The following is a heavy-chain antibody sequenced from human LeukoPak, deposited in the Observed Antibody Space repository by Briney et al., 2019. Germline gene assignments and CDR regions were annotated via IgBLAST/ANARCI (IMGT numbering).Heavy chain of an antibody. Sequence: GSLRLSCAASGFTFSSYAMHWVRQAPGKGLEWVAVISYDGSNKYYADSVKGRFTISRDNSKNTLYLQMNSLRAEDTAVYYCARSGIAARPLDYWGQGTLVTVSS. D-gene: IGHD6-6*01. CDR2: ISYDGSNK. CDR1: GFTFSSYA. V-gene: IGHV3-30-3*01. CDR3: ARSGIAARPLDY. J-gene: IGHJ4*02.